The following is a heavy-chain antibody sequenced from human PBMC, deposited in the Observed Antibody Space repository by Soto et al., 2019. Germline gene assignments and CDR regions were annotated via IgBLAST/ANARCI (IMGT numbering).Heavy chain of an antibody. D-gene: IGHD2-15*01. J-gene: IGHJ6*01. Sequence: SETLSLPCTVSGGSISSGGYYWSWIRQHPGQGLEWIGDIYYSGSTYYNPSLKSRVTISVDTSKNQFSLKLSSVTAADTAVYYCARYQVDCSGGSCHPDTKDCYYGMDVWEQGTTVTVSS. CDR3: ARYQVDCSGGSCHPDTKDCYYGMDV. CDR1: GGSISSGGYY. CDR2: IYYSGST. V-gene: IGHV4-31*03.